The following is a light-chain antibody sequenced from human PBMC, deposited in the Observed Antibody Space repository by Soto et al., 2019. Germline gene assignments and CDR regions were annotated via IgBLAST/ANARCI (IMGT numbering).Light chain of an antibody. Sequence: EIVLTQSPGTLSLSPGEGATLSCRASQSLTNYLACYQHKPGQAPRLLIYGASSRATGIPDRFSGSGSGTDFTLTISRREPEDFVLYYCQQYGSTPRTFGQGTKVEMK. V-gene: IGKV3-20*01. J-gene: IGKJ1*01. CDR3: QQYGSTPRT. CDR1: QSLTNY. CDR2: GAS.